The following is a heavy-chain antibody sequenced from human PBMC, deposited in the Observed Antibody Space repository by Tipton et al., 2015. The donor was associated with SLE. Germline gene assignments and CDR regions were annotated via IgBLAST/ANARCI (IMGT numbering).Heavy chain of an antibody. D-gene: IGHD5-24*01. V-gene: IGHV3-64*02. Sequence: SLRLSCAASGFTFNTFSMHWVRQAPGKGLEYVDGIICNGFQTFYGDSVKGRFTISRDNSKSILYLQMGSLRGEDMGVYFCARNPIHETWLKLRLYYFDHWGQGTLVTVSA. CDR1: GFTFNTFS. CDR3: ARNPIHETWLKLRLYYFDH. CDR2: IICNGFQT. J-gene: IGHJ4*02.